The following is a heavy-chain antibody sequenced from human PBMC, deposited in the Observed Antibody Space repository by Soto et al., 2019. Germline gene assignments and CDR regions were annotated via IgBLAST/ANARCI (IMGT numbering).Heavy chain of an antibody. CDR1: GDTFSSYA. CDR2: IIPMLGTP. J-gene: IGHJ4*02. CDR3: AKEKSRYDRSGYYRPDY. D-gene: IGHD3-22*01. V-gene: IGHV1-69*10. Sequence: SVKVSCKSSGDTFSSYAISWVRQATGQGLEWMGGIIPMLGTPSYAQKFQDRVTITADKFTSTAYMELSGLRSEDTAVYYCAKEKSRYDRSGYYRPDYWGQGALVTVSS.